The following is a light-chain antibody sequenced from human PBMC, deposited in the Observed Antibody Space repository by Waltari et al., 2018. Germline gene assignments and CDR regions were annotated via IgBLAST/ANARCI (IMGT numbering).Light chain of an antibody. CDR3: QQSYNTPLYT. CDR1: QTISNY. Sequence: DIQMTQSPSSLSASVGDRVAITCQASQTISNYLNWYQQKPGKAPKLLIYAASSLQSGVPSRFSGSGSGTDFTLTISSLQPEDFATYYCQQSYNTPLYTFGQGTKLEMK. V-gene: IGKV1-39*01. CDR2: AAS. J-gene: IGKJ2*01.